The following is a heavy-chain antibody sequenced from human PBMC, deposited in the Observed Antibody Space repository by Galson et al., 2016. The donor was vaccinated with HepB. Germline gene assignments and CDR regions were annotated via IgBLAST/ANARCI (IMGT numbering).Heavy chain of an antibody. D-gene: IGHD3-10*01. J-gene: IGHJ5*02. Sequence: SVKVSCKASGYNFTNDALTWVRQAPGQGLEWMGWINVDNGNTDYALRLQGRVTLTTDTPANTAYMELTSLRSDDMAVYFCARVRHLRPHRLFDLWGQGTLVTVSS. CDR3: ARVRHLRPHRLFDL. V-gene: IGHV1-18*03. CDR2: INVDNGNT. CDR1: GYNFTNDA.